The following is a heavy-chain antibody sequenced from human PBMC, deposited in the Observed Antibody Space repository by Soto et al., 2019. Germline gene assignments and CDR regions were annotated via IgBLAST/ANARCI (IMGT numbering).Heavy chain of an antibody. J-gene: IGHJ6*02. CDR2: ISISSSYT. CDR3: ARGGTLLGLYYYGMDV. Sequence: GGSLRLSCSASGFTFSDYYMSWIRQAPGKWLEWVSYISISSSYTNHADSVKGRFTISRDNAKNSLYLQMNSLRAEDTAVYYCARGGTLLGLYYYGMDVWGQGTTVTVSS. V-gene: IGHV3-11*06. D-gene: IGHD3-16*01. CDR1: GFTFSDYY.